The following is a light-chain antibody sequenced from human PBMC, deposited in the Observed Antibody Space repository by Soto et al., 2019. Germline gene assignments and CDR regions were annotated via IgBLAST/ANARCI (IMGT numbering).Light chain of an antibody. CDR3: QSYNDWPFT. CDR2: GAS. V-gene: IGKV3-15*01. J-gene: IGKJ2*01. CDR1: ESLSTY. Sequence: EIVMTQSPATLSVSPGESVTLSCRASESLSTYLAWYQQKPGQAPRLLIYGASTKATGIPARFSSSGSATDFTLTISSLQSEDFAVYYCQSYNDWPFTFGQGTKLEI.